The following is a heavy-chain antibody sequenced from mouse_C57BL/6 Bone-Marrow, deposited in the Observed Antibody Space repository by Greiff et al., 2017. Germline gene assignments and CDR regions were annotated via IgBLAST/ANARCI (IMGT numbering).Heavy chain of an antibody. CDR2: IFPRSGNP. CDR3: ARGLRRRAY. Sequence: VKLQESGAELARPGASVKLSCKASGYTFTSYGISWVKQRTGQGLEWIGEIFPRSGNPYYNEKFKGKATLTADKSSSTAYMELRSRTSEDAAVYFCARGLRRRAYWGQGTLVTGSA. CDR1: GYTFTSYG. V-gene: IGHV1-81*01. J-gene: IGHJ3*01.